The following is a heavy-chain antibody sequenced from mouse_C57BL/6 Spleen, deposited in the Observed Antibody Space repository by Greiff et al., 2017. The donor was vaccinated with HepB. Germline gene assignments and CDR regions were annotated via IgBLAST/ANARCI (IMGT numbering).Heavy chain of an antibody. Sequence: VQLKESGGDLVKPGGSLKLSCAASGFTFSSYGMSWVRQTPDKRLEWVATISSGGSYTYYPDSVKGRFTISRDNAKNTLYLQMSSLKSEDTAMYYCARWRDYWGQGTSVTVSS. V-gene: IGHV5-6*01. CDR2: ISSGGSYT. J-gene: IGHJ4*01. CDR3: ARWRDY. CDR1: GFTFSSYG.